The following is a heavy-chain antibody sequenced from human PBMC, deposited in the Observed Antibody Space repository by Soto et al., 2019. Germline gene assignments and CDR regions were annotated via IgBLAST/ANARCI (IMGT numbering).Heavy chain of an antibody. Sequence: PGGSLRLSCAASGFTFSSYGMHWVRQAPGKGLEWVAVISYDGSNKYYADSVKGRFTISRDNSKNTLYLQMNSLRAEDTAVYYCASSLSDCGDDRYQLAFWGRGTPVPVSS. CDR2: ISYDGSNK. CDR3: ASSLSDCGDDRYQLAF. D-gene: IGHD5-12*01. V-gene: IGHV3-30*03. J-gene: IGHJ1*01. CDR1: GFTFSSYG.